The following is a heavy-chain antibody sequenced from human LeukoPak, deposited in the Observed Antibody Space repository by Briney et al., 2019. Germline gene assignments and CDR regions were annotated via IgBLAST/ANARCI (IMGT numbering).Heavy chain of an antibody. Sequence: SETLSLTCTVSGGSISSYYWSWIRQPPGKGLEWIGYIYYSGSTNYNPSLKSRVTISVDTSKNQFSLKLSSVTAADTAVYYCARDYHGTFDHWGQGTLVTVSS. D-gene: IGHD1-14*01. CDR1: GGSISSYY. V-gene: IGHV4-59*01. CDR2: IYYSGST. CDR3: ARDYHGTFDH. J-gene: IGHJ4*02.